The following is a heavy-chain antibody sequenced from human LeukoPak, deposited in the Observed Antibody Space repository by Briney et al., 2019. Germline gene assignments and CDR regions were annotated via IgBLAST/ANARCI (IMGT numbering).Heavy chain of an antibody. D-gene: IGHD6-19*01. J-gene: IGHJ4*02. CDR1: GYTFSSYY. Sequence: ASVKVSCKASGYTFSSYYMHWVRQAPGQGLEWMGIISPSGDYTRYAQKLQGRVSMTLDTSTSTVYMELNSLASEDTAMYYCARDNSGWSVDYWGQGTLVTVTS. CDR3: ARDNSGWSVDY. V-gene: IGHV1-46*04. CDR2: ISPSGDYT.